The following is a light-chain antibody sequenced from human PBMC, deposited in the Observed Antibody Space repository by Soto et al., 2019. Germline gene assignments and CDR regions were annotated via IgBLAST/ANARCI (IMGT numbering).Light chain of an antibody. V-gene: IGLV9-49*03. CDR2: VGTGGIVG. Sequence: QAVVTQPPSASASLGASVTLTCTLSSGYSNYKVDWYQQRPGKGPRFVMRVGTGGIVGSKGDGIPDRFSVLGSGLNRYLTIKNIQEEDESDYHCGADHGSGSIFVFGGGTKLTV. CDR1: SGYSNYK. J-gene: IGLJ2*01. CDR3: GADHGSGSIFV.